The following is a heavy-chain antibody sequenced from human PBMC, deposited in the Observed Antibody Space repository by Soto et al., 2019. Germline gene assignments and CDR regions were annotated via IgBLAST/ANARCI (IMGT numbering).Heavy chain of an antibody. V-gene: IGHV3-23*01. Sequence: PGGSLRLSCAASGFTFSSYAMSWVRQTPGKGLEWVSAISGSGGSTYYADSVKGRFTISRDNSKNTLYPQMNSLRAGDTAVYYCAKDMFSSDIVVEPALGYGMDVWGQGTTVTVSS. CDR2: ISGSGGST. CDR3: AKDMFSSDIVVEPALGYGMDV. CDR1: GFTFSSYA. J-gene: IGHJ6*02. D-gene: IGHD2-2*01.